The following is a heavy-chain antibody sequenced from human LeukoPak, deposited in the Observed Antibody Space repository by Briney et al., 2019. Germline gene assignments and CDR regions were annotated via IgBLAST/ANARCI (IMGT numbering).Heavy chain of an antibody. Sequence: PSQTLSLTCTVSGGSISSGDYYWSWIRQPPGKGLEWIGYIYYSGSTYYNPSLKSRVTISVDTSKNQFSLKLRSVTAADTAVYYCARAGIYGSGSYSPNWFDPWGQGTLVTVSS. CDR2: IYYSGST. CDR3: ARAGIYGSGSYSPNWFDP. J-gene: IGHJ5*02. CDR1: GGSISSGDYY. D-gene: IGHD3-10*01. V-gene: IGHV4-30-4*08.